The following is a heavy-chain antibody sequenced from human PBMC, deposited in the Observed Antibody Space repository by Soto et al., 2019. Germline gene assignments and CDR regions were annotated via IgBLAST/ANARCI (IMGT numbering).Heavy chain of an antibody. CDR1: GVSISSGGYS. V-gene: IGHV4-30-2*01. CDR2: IYHSGST. Sequence: QLQLQESGSGLVKPSQTLSLTCPVSGVSISSGGYSWSWIRQPPGKGLEWIGYIYHSGSTYYNPSLQSRVTISVDRSKSQFSLKLSSVTAADTAVYYCASTQYGGNYSGAFDIWGQGTMVTVSS. J-gene: IGHJ3*02. CDR3: ASTQYGGNYSGAFDI. D-gene: IGHD4-4*01.